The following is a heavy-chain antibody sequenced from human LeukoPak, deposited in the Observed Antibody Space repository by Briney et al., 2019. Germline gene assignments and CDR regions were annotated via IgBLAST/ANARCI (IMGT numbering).Heavy chain of an antibody. Sequence: GGSVRLSCATSGFIFSVAWLSWVRQAPGKGREWVVRIKNGGTTDYSAPVKGRFTISRDDLKNTFLQMNSLKTEDAAVYYCTTVRWGGYYDFHYWGQGTLVTVSS. D-gene: IGHD3-10*01. CDR1: GFIFSVAW. CDR2: IKNGGTT. CDR3: TTVRWGGYYDFHY. J-gene: IGHJ4*02. V-gene: IGHV3-15*01.